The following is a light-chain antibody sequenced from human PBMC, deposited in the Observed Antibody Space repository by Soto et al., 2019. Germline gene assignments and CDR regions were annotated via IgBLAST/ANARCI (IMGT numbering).Light chain of an antibody. Sequence: DIVLTQSPGTLSLSPGERATLSYRASQSVSSSYLAWYQQKLGQAPRLLIYATSSRATGVPARFSGSGSGTDFTLTISRLEPEDFAVYFCQQYGSSRWTFGQGTKVDIK. CDR3: QQYGSSRWT. V-gene: IGKV3-20*01. CDR1: QSVSSSY. CDR2: ATS. J-gene: IGKJ1*01.